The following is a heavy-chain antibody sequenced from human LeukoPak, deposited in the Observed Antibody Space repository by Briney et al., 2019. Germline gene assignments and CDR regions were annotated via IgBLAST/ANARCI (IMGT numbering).Heavy chain of an antibody. Sequence: GGSLRLSFAASGFTVSSNYMSWVRQAPGKGLEWVSTISGGGAYTYYADSVKGRFTISRDNSKNTLDLQMNSLRAEDTAVYYCAELGITMIGGVWGKGTTVTISS. CDR2: ISGGGAYT. J-gene: IGHJ6*04. CDR3: AELGITMIGGV. CDR1: GFTVSSNY. D-gene: IGHD3-10*02. V-gene: IGHV3-23*01.